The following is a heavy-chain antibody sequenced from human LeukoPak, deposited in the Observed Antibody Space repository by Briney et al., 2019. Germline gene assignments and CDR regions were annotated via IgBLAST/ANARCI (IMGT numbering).Heavy chain of an antibody. CDR1: GGSISSGGYY. CDR3: AREKNSYGPYFDY. Sequence: PSETLSLTCTVSGGSISSGGYYWSWIRQHQGKGLEWIGYIYYSGSTYYNPSLKSRVTISVDTSKNQFSLKLSSVTAADTAVYYCAREKNSYGPYFDYWGQGTLVTVSS. CDR2: IYYSGST. J-gene: IGHJ4*02. D-gene: IGHD5-18*01. V-gene: IGHV4-31*03.